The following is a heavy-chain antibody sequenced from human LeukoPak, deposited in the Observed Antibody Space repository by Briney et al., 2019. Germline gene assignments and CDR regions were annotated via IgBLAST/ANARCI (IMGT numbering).Heavy chain of an antibody. J-gene: IGHJ4*02. CDR3: ARVSNYENLYSSDY. CDR1: GFTFSGYW. D-gene: IGHD3-3*01. Sequence: GGPVRLSCAASGFTFSGYWMHWVRQAPGKGLAWVSVIRSDGSITTYADSVKGRFTISRDTAKNSLYLQMNSLRAEDTALYYCARVSNYENLYSSDYWRQGTPV. V-gene: IGHV3-74*01. CDR2: IRSDGSIT.